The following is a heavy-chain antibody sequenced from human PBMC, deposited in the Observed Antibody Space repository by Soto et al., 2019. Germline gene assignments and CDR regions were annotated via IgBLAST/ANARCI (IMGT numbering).Heavy chain of an antibody. D-gene: IGHD3-9*01. CDR2: IKSDGSGT. CDR3: AKDPNFDILTAYYGMDV. Sequence: EVQLVESGGGLVKPGGSLRLSCAASGLPFTNFWMHWVRQAPGEGLVWVSRIKSDGSGTRYAESVKGRFTISRDNSKNTLYLQMNSLRADDTAVYYCAKDPNFDILTAYYGMDVWGQGTTVTVSS. CDR1: GLPFTNFW. J-gene: IGHJ6*02. V-gene: IGHV3-74*01.